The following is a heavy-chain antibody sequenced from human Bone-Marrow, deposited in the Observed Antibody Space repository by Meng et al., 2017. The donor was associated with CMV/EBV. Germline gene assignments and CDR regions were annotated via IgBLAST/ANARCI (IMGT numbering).Heavy chain of an antibody. Sequence: GESLKISCVASGFTFSSYGIHWVRQAPGKGLEWVAVIWYDGSNKYYAESVKGRFTISRDNSRNTLYLQMNSLRAEDTAVYYCAKDPGDSRGWYFDLCGRGT. D-gene: IGHD3-22*01. CDR3: AKDPGDSRGWYFDL. CDR1: GFTFSSYG. CDR2: IWYDGSNK. J-gene: IGHJ2*01. V-gene: IGHV3-33*06.